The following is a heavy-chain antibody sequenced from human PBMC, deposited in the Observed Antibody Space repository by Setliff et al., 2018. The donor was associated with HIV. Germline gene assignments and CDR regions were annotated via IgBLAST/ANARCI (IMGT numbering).Heavy chain of an antibody. Sequence: SETLSLTCAVSGGSISSNKWWSWVRQPPGKGLEWIGEIYQSGHTNYSPPLESRVTISVDESKNRFSLKLSSVTAADTAVYYCARQGAVTGHSFDYWGQGALVTVSS. CDR2: IYQSGHT. CDR1: GGSISSNKW. CDR3: ARQGAVTGHSFDY. J-gene: IGHJ4*02. V-gene: IGHV4-4*02. D-gene: IGHD6-19*01.